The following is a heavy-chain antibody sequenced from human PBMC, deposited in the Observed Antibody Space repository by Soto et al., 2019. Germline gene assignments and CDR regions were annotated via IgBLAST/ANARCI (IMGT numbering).Heavy chain of an antibody. J-gene: IGHJ5*02. V-gene: IGHV1-69*01. CDR2: IILALGTP. D-gene: IGHD2-8*01. CDR3: GRYCTNTKCRGGYYLDL. CDR1: GDSFTNYA. Sequence: QVLLVQSGAEMKQPGSSVSVSCKASGDSFTNYAFTWVRQAPGQGPEWLGGIILALGTPHYSQRFQGRLTITADASSGTVYMELGSLRLDDTAVYYCGRYCTNTKCRGGYYLDLWGQGTLLTVSS.